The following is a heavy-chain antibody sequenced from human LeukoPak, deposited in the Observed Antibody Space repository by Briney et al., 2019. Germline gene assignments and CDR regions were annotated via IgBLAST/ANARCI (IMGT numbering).Heavy chain of an antibody. D-gene: IGHD2-2*01. Sequence: PGGSLRLSCAASGFTFSGYGMHWDRQAPGKGLEWVAVISYDGTNKYYADSVKGRFTISRDNSKNTLSLQMNSLRAEETAVYYCAKGTRYCSSTSCLTPYFDYWGQGALVTVSS. J-gene: IGHJ4*02. CDR3: AKGTRYCSSTSCLTPYFDY. CDR1: GFTFSGYG. CDR2: ISYDGTNK. V-gene: IGHV3-30*18.